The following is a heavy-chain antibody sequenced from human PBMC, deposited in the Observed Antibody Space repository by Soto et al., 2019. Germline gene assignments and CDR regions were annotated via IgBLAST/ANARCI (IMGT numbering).Heavy chain of an antibody. V-gene: IGHV1-69*01. D-gene: IGHD6-13*01. CDR1: GGTFSSYA. Sequence: QVQLVQSGAEVKKPGSSVKVSCKASGGTFSSYAISWVRQAPGQGLEWMGGIIPIFGTANYAQKFQGRVTMTADESTSTAYMELSSLRSEDTAVYYCARYDFSSWYQGYYYGMDVWGQGTTVTVSS. CDR2: IIPIFGTA. CDR3: ARYDFSSWYQGYYYGMDV. J-gene: IGHJ6*02.